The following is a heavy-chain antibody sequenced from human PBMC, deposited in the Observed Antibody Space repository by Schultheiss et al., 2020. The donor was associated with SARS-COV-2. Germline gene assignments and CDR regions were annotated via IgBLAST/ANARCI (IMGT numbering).Heavy chain of an antibody. CDR2: IWPGDSDT. CDR1: GFTTEW. V-gene: IGHV5-51*01. J-gene: IGHJ5*02. CDR3: ARQHNSSSSGNPLDP. Sequence: GGSLRLSCKGSGFTTEWIAWVRQKPGKGLEWMGIIWPGDSDTRYSPSFQGQVTISADKSISTAYLQWSSLRASDTAMYYCARQHNSSSSGNPLDPWGQGTLVTVSS. D-gene: IGHD6-6*01.